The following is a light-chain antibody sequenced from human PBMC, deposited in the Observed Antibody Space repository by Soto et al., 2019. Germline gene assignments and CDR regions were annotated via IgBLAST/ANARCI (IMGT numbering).Light chain of an antibody. Sequence: QSVLTQPASVSGSPGQSITISCTGTKSDIYTYDYVSWYQQHPGKVPKLIIYDVSRRPSGVSNRFSGSKSGNTASLRISGLQAGDEADYYCSSYRRSNTLVFGTGTKLT. CDR3: SSYRRSNTLV. CDR2: DVS. CDR1: KSDIYTYDY. V-gene: IGLV2-14*03. J-gene: IGLJ1*01.